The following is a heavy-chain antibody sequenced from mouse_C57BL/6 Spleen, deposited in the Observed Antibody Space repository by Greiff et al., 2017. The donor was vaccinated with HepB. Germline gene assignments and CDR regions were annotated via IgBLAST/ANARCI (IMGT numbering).Heavy chain of an antibody. CDR2: IDPSDSYT. V-gene: IGHV1-50*01. D-gene: IGHD2-1*01. CDR1: GYTFTSYW. Sequence: QVQLKESGAELVKPGASVKLSCKASGYTFTSYWMQWVKQRPGQGLEWIGEIDPSDSYTNYNQKFKGKATLTVDTSSSTAYMQLSSLTSEDSAVYYCASYGNYDYWGQGTSVTVSS. J-gene: IGHJ4*01. CDR3: ASYGNYDY.